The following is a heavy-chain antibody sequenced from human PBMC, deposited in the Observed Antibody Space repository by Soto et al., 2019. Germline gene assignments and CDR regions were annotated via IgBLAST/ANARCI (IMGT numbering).Heavy chain of an antibody. CDR2: IYSGGST. V-gene: IGHV3-53*01. CDR3: ARTPALYGDYSNWFDP. J-gene: IGHJ5*02. D-gene: IGHD4-17*01. Sequence: PGGSLRLSCAASGFTVSSNYMSWVRQAPGKGLEWVSVIYSGGSTYYADSVKGRFTISRDNSKNTLYLQMNSLRAEDTAVYYCARTPALYGDYSNWFDPWGQGTLVTVSS. CDR1: GFTVSSNY.